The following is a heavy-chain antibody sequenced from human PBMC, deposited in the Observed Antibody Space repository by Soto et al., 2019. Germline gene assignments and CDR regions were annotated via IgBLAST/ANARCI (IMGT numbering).Heavy chain of an antibody. Sequence: ASVKVSCKASGYTFTRYAMHWVRQAPGQRLEWMGWINAGNGDTKYSQKFQGRVTITRDTSASTAYMELSSLTSEDTAVYYCARGPRNWGVDYWGQGTLVTVS. V-gene: IGHV1-3*01. D-gene: IGHD7-27*01. J-gene: IGHJ4*02. CDR1: GYTFTRYA. CDR3: ARGPRNWGVDY. CDR2: INAGNGDT.